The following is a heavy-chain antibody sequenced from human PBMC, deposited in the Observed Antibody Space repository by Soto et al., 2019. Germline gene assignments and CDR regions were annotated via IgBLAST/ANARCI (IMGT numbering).Heavy chain of an antibody. D-gene: IGHD3-10*01. Sequence: QVQLQQWGDGLLKPSETLSLTCAVYGGSFSSYYWNWIRQSPGTGLEWIGDINRIGSANYNPSLTGRVTMSVDSSKNQFYLRLTSVTAADTAMYYCARGGVDMIRGITGKRTWLDPWGQGTLVIVS. J-gene: IGHJ5*02. CDR1: GGSFSSYY. CDR2: INRIGSA. CDR3: ARGGVDMIRGITGKRTWLDP. V-gene: IGHV4-34*01.